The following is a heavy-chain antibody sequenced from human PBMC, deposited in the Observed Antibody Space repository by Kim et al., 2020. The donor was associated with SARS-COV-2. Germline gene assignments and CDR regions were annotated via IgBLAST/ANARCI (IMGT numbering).Heavy chain of an antibody. J-gene: IGHJ4*02. V-gene: IGHV1-2*02. CDR1: GYTFTGYY. Sequence: ASVKVSCKASGYTFTGYYMHWVRQAPGQGLEWMGWINPNSGGTNYAQKFQGRVTMTRDTSISTAYMELSRLRSDDTAVYYCARVDYDSSGYYPAVFDYWGQGTLVTVSS. CDR3: ARVDYDSSGYYPAVFDY. D-gene: IGHD3-22*01. CDR2: INPNSGGT.